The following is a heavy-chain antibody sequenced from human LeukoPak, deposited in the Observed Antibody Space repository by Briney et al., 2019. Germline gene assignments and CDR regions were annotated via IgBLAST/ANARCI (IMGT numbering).Heavy chain of an antibody. Sequence: GGSLRLSCAASGFTFSSYWMHWVRQAPGKGLVWVSRINSDGNSTSYADSVKGRFTISRDNAKNTLYLQMNSLRAEDTAVYYCARGRRRSMIVVVITRGDAFDIWGQGTMVTVSS. CDR2: INSDGNST. J-gene: IGHJ3*02. CDR3: ARGRRRSMIVVVITRGDAFDI. D-gene: IGHD3-22*01. CDR1: GFTFSSYW. V-gene: IGHV3-74*01.